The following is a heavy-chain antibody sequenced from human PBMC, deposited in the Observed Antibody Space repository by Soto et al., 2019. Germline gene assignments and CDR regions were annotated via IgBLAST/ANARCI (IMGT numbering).Heavy chain of an antibody. CDR3: ARGGGLRQVVGP. D-gene: IGHD2-15*01. J-gene: IGHJ5*02. CDR1: GGSISSGGYY. V-gene: IGHV4-31*03. Sequence: SETLSLTCTVSGGSISSGGYYWSWIRQHPGKGLEWIGYIYYSGSTYYNPSLKSRVTISVDTSKNQFSLKLSSVTAADTAVYYCARGGGLRQVVGPWGQGTLVTVSS. CDR2: IYYSGST.